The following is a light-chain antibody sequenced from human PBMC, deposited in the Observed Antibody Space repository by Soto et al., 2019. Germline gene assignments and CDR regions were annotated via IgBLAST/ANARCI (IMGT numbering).Light chain of an antibody. V-gene: IGKV1-8*01. J-gene: IGKJ1*01. Sequence: AIRMTQSPSSLSASTGDRVTITCRASQGISSYLAWYQQKPGKAPKLLIYAASTLQSGVPSRFSGSGSGTDFTLTSSCLQSEDFATDYCQQYYSYPRTFGQGTKVEIK. CDR1: QGISSY. CDR2: AAS. CDR3: QQYYSYPRT.